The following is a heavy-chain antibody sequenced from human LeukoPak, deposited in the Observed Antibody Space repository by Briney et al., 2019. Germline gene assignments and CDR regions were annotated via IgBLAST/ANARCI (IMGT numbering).Heavy chain of an antibody. Sequence: ASVKVSCKASGYTFTSYDINWVRQATGHGLEWMGWMNPNSGNTGYAQKLQGRVTMTRNTSISTAYMGRTSLRSELPAGYLCARGGVYDFWSGYLGLGPPGGPGALDYWGQGTLVTVSS. J-gene: IGHJ4*02. V-gene: IGHV1-8*01. CDR1: GYTFTSYD. CDR2: MNPNSGNT. CDR3: ARGGVYDFWSGYLGLGPPGGPGALDY. D-gene: IGHD3-3*01.